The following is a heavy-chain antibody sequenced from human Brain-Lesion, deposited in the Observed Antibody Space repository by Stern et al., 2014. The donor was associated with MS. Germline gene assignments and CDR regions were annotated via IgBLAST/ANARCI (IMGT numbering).Heavy chain of an antibody. V-gene: IGHV1-69*15. Sequence: DQLVESGAEVKKPGSSVRVSCKASGGSFKSYAFNWLRQAPGQGLEWRGNIVPMFAKANYAQKFQGRVTVTADEATNTVYMELSFLTSEDTAVYYCARERSIHYPAFAPWGQGTLVTVSS. CDR2: IVPMFAKA. CDR3: ARERSIHYPAFAP. D-gene: IGHD3-10*01. CDR1: GGSFKSYA. J-gene: IGHJ5*02.